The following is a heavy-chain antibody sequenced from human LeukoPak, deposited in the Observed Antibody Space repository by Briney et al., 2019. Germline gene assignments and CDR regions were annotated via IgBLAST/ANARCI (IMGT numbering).Heavy chain of an antibody. V-gene: IGHV4-34*01. CDR1: GGSFSGYY. CDR2: INHSGST. J-gene: IGHJ4*02. D-gene: IGHD3-10*01. Sequence: SETLSLTCAVYGGSFSGYYWSWVRQPPGQGLEWIGEINHSGSTNYNPSLKSRVTISVDTSKNQFSLKLSSVTAADTAVYYCARGSSYRGYYGSGSYYSQWGQGTLVTVSS. CDR3: ARGSSYRGYYGSGSYYSQ.